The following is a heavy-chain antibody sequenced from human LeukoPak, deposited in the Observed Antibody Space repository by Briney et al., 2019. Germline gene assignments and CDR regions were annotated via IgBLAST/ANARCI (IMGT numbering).Heavy chain of an antibody. J-gene: IGHJ4*02. CDR1: AFTFGSFG. CDR2: ISDTGGST. V-gene: IGHV3-23*01. Sequence: GGSLRLSCAARAFTFGSFGMSWVRQAPGKGLEWVSAISDTGGSTFYADFVKGRFTISRDNSKNTLYLQMNSLRAEDTAIYYCAKGRIQSYMAPEYWGQGTLVTVSS. CDR3: AKGRIQSYMAPEY. D-gene: IGHD4-11*01.